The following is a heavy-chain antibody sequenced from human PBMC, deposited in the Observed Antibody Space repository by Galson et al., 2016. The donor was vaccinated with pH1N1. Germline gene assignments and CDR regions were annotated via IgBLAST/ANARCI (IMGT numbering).Heavy chain of an antibody. V-gene: IGHV5-51*01. CDR1: GYGFPTSW. CDR2: ISLDYSDT. Sequence: QSGAEVKKPGESLKISCKGSGYGFPTSWIGWVRQMPGKGLEWKGSISLDYSDTRYRPSFQGQVTLSAHKSIATTYLQWSSLKASDTTIYYCARHVALDPPLEYNYIDVWGEGTTVIVSS. CDR3: ARHVALDPPLEYNYIDV. J-gene: IGHJ6*03. D-gene: IGHD1-1*01.